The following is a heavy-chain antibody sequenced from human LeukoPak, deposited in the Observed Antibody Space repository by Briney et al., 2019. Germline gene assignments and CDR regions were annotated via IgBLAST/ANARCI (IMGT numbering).Heavy chain of an antibody. D-gene: IGHD1-26*01. CDR1: GFTFSSYS. CDR3: ARDGRSGSYYDF. Sequence: GGSLSLSCAASGFTFSSYSMNWVSQAPGKGLEWVPYISSSSSTIYYADSVKGRFTISRDNAKNALYLQMNSLRAEDTAVYYCARDGRSGSYYDFWGQGTLVTVSS. V-gene: IGHV3-48*01. CDR2: ISSSSSTI. J-gene: IGHJ4*02.